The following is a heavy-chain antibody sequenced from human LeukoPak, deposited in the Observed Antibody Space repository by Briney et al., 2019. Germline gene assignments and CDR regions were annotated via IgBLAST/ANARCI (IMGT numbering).Heavy chain of an antibody. J-gene: IGHJ4*02. CDR3: AGFGITMIVEKYYFDY. CDR1: GFTFSSYE. D-gene: IGHD3-22*01. Sequence: GGSLRLSCAASGFTFSSYEMNWVRPAPGKGLEWVSYISSSGSTIYYADSVKGRFTISRDNAKNSLYLQMNSLRAEDTAVYYCAGFGITMIVEKYYFDYWGQGTLVTVSS. CDR2: ISSSGSTI. V-gene: IGHV3-48*03.